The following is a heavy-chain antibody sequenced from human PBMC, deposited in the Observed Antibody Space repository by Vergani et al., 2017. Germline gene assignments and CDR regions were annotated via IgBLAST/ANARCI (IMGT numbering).Heavy chain of an antibody. V-gene: IGHV3-23*01. J-gene: IGHJ6*02. CDR1: GFTFSSYA. CDR2: ISGSGGST. CDR3: ARGPPKLELRSLNYYYDGMDV. D-gene: IGHD1-7*01. Sequence: EVQLLESGGGLVQPGGSLRLSCAASGFTFSSYAMSWVRQAPGKGLEWVSAISGSGGSTYYADSVKGRFTISRDNSKNTLYLQMNSLRAEDTAVYYCARGPPKLELRSLNYYYDGMDVWGQGTTVTVSS.